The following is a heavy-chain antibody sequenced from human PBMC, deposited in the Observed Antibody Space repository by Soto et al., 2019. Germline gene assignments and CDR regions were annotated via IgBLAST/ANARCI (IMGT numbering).Heavy chain of an antibody. V-gene: IGHV3-21*01. Sequence: EVQLVESGGGLVKPGGSLRLSCAASGFTFSDFSMNWVRQTPGKGLEWVSSITTSSYINYADSVKGRFTVSRDNAKNSLYLQMNSLRVEDTAVYYCASALYGDYGIDYWGQGALVTVSS. CDR3: ASALYGDYGIDY. CDR1: GFTFSDFS. J-gene: IGHJ4*02. D-gene: IGHD4-17*01. CDR2: ITTSSYI.